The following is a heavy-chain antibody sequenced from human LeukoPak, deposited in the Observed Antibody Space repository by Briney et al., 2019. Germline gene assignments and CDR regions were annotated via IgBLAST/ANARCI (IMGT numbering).Heavy chain of an antibody. CDR2: IYYSGST. CDR1: GGSVSSGSYY. J-gene: IGHJ3*02. Sequence: SETLSLTCTVSGGSVSSGSYYWSWIRQPPGKGLEWIGYIYYSGSTNYNPSLKSRVTISVDTSKTQFSLKLSSVTAADTAVYYCAREENGWNGSDDAFDIWGQGTMVTVSS. D-gene: IGHD1-1*01. V-gene: IGHV4-61*01. CDR3: AREENGWNGSDDAFDI.